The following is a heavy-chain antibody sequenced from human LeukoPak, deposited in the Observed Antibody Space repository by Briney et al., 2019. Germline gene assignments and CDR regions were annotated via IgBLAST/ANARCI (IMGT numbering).Heavy chain of an antibody. J-gene: IGHJ6*02. CDR2: ISWNSGSI. V-gene: IGHV3-9*01. CDR3: AIQGDGMDV. CDR1: GFTFDDYA. D-gene: IGHD3-16*01. Sequence: GGSLRLSCAASGFTFDDYAMHWVRQAPGKGLEWVSGISWNSGSIGYADSVKGRFTISRDNAKNSLYLQMNSLRAEDTALYYCAIQGDGMDVWGQGTTVTVSS.